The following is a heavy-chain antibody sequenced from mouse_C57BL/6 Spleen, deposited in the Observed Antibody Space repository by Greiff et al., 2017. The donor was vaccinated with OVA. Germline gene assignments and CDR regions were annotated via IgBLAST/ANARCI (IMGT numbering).Heavy chain of an antibody. Sequence: VQLKESGGDLVKPGGSLKLSCAASGFTFSSYGMSWVRQTPDKRLEWVATISSGGSYTYYPDSVKGRFTISRDNAKNTLYLQMSSLKSEDTAMYYCARHHSNYFDYWGQGTTLTVSS. D-gene: IGHD2-5*01. V-gene: IGHV5-6*01. CDR3: ARHHSNYFDY. J-gene: IGHJ2*01. CDR1: GFTFSSYG. CDR2: ISSGGSYT.